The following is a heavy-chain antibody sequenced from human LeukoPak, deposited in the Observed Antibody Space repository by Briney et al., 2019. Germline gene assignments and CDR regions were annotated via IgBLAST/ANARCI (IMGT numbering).Heavy chain of an antibody. CDR3: ARAIVGTENFDY. D-gene: IGHD5-12*01. Sequence: PGGSLTLSCAASGFTFSDYAMSWVRQAPGKGLEWVAVVSHDTRTKYYTDSLKGRFTISRDNSKNTLYLQMNGLRTDDTAVYYCARAIVGTENFDYWGQGTLVTVSS. J-gene: IGHJ4*02. CDR1: GFTFSDYA. CDR2: VSHDTRTK. V-gene: IGHV3-30*10.